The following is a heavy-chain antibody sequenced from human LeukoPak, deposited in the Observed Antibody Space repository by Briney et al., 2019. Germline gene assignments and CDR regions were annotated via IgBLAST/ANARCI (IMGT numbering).Heavy chain of an antibody. CDR2: ISYNGSNK. V-gene: IGHV3-30*04. CDR1: GFTFSSYA. Sequence: GGSLRLSCAASGFTFSSYAMHWVRQAPGKGLEWVAVISYNGSNKYYADSVKGRFTISRDNSKNTLYLQMNSLRAEDTAAYYCARDLRVRIAAAAIDYWGQGTLVTVSS. CDR3: ARDLRVRIAAAAIDY. J-gene: IGHJ4*02. D-gene: IGHD6-13*01.